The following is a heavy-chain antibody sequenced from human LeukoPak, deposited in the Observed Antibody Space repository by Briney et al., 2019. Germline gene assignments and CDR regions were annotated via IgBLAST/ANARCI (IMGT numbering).Heavy chain of an antibody. CDR1: GFTFSIYA. Sequence: GGSVRLSCAASGFTFSIYAMSWVRQAPGKGREGVSAISGSGGRTYYADRVKGRFTTSRENSKNTLYLQMNSLRAEDAGLYYCAKDVEGVDIPAGQADYWGQGALVTVSS. V-gene: IGHV3-23*01. CDR2: ISGSGGRT. CDR3: AKDVEGVDIPAGQADY. J-gene: IGHJ4*02. D-gene: IGHD2-2*01.